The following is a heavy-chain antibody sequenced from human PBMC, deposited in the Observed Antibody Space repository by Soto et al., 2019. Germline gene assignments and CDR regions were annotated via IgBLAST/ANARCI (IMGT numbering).Heavy chain of an antibody. J-gene: IGHJ6*02. D-gene: IGHD1-26*01. V-gene: IGHV1-18*01. CDR3: ARDRGLGWETYYYYYGMDV. CDR2: ISAYNGNT. Sequence: QVQLVQSGAEVKKPGASVKVSCKASGYTFTSYGISWVRQAPGQGLEWMGWISAYNGNTNYAQKLQGRVTMTTDTSTSTAYMERRSLRSDDTAVYYCARDRGLGWETYYYYYGMDVWGQGTTVTVSS. CDR1: GYTFTSYG.